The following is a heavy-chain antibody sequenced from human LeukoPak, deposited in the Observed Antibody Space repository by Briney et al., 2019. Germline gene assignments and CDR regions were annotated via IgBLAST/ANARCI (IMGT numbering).Heavy chain of an antibody. CDR3: AKDGAPLGGVVRGVIGFDY. CDR1: GITRSNYG. CDR2: TSGSGGST. V-gene: IGHV3-23*01. D-gene: IGHD3-10*01. J-gene: IGHJ4*02. Sequence: GGSLRLSCAVSGITRSNYGMSWVRQAPGKGLEWVAGTSGSGGSTNYAASVKGRFTISRDNSKNTLYLQMDSLRAEDTGVYYCAKDGAPLGGVVRGVIGFDYWGQGTLVTVSS.